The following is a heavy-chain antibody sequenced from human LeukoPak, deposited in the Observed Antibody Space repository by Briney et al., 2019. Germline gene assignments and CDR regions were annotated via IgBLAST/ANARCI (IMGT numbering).Heavy chain of an antibody. CDR3: ARGPVVVVAAALSYFQH. J-gene: IGHJ1*01. Sequence: PSETLSLTCAVYGGSFSGYYWSWIRQPPGKGLEWIGEINRSGSTNYNPSLKSRVTISVDTSKNQFSLKLSSVTAADTAVYYCARGPVVVVAAALSYFQHWGQGTLVTVSS. CDR2: INRSGST. D-gene: IGHD2-15*01. CDR1: GGSFSGYY. V-gene: IGHV4-34*01.